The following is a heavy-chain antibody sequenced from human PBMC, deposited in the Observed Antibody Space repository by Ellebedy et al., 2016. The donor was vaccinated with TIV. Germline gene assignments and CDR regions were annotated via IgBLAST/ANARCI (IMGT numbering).Heavy chain of an antibody. CDR1: GFIFSSYG. CDR3: SREGLEAGMDL. Sequence: GGSLRLSCAASGFIFSSYGMHWVRQAPGKGLEWVTIISYDGNNKFYLDSVEGRFSISRDDSKNTLYLQMNSLRPEDTAVYYCSREGLEAGMDLWGQGTTVIVSS. V-gene: IGHV3-30*03. CDR2: ISYDGNNK. J-gene: IGHJ6*02.